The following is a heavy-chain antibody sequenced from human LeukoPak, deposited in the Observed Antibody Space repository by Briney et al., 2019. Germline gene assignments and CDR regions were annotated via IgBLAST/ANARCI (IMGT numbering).Heavy chain of an antibody. CDR2: MNPNSGNT. Sequence: ASVKVSCKASGYTFTSYDINWVRQATGQGLEWMGWMNPNSGNTGYAQKFQGRVTMTRNTSISTAYMELSSLRSEDTAVYYCASAGAYYYDSSAPRRYWFDPWGQGTLVNVSS. CDR1: GYTFTSYD. V-gene: IGHV1-8*01. D-gene: IGHD3-22*01. CDR3: ASAGAYYYDSSAPRRYWFDP. J-gene: IGHJ5*01.